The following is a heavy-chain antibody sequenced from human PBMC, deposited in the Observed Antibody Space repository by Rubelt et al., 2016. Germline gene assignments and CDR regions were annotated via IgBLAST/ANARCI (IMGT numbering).Heavy chain of an antibody. V-gene: IGHV1-8*01. J-gene: IGHJ4*02. CDR1: GYTFTTYE. Sequence: QALLVQSGAEMKKPGASVKVSRKASGYTFTTYEIHWVRRATGQGIEWMGWMNPKIDTTAYAQSFQGRVTMTGETATRTAYKGLSSLRSDDTAVYYCARAVRVGQLSWDYWGQGSLVTVSS. D-gene: IGHD3-16*02. CDR3: ARAVRVGQLSWDY. CDR2: MNPKIDTT.